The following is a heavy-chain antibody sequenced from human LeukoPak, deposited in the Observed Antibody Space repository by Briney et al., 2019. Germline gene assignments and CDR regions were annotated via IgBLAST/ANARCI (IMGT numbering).Heavy chain of an antibody. V-gene: IGHV3-48*03. D-gene: IGHD1-14*01. J-gene: IGHJ4*02. CDR1: GFTSSSYE. CDR2: ISSSGSTI. Sequence: GGSLRLSCAASGFTSSSYEMNWVRQAPGKGLEWVSYISSSGSTIYYADSVKGRFTISRDNAKNSLYLQMNSLRAEDTAVYYCARALTYYFDYWGQGTLVTVSS. CDR3: ARALTYYFDY.